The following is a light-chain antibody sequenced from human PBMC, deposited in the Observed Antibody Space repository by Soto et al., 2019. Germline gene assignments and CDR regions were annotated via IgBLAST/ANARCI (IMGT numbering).Light chain of an antibody. CDR2: GAS. CDR1: QSVASSY. CDR3: QPYVSSL. V-gene: IGKV3-20*01. Sequence: EIVVRQSPGTLSLSPGERATLSFRASQSVASSYLAWYQQKPGQAPRLLIYGASSRATGIPDRFSGSGSGTDFTLTISRLEPEDFAVYYCQPYVSSLFGQGTKVDIK. J-gene: IGKJ1*01.